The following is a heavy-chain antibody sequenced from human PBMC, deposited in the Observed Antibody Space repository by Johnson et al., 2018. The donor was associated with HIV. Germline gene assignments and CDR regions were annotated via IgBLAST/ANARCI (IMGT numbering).Heavy chain of an antibody. V-gene: IGHV3-23*04. J-gene: IGHJ3*01. CDR1: GFSFDSHA. D-gene: IGHD3-22*01. CDR2: ISYSGRST. CDR3: AREISRYYYDYAAFDL. Sequence: EVQLVESGGGLVQPGGSLRLSCAASGFSFDSHAINWVRQAPGKGLHWVSAISYSGRSTYYADSVKGRFPLSRDNSRSTVYLHMVNLRADDTALYYCAREISRYYYDYAAFDLWGQGTTVTVSS.